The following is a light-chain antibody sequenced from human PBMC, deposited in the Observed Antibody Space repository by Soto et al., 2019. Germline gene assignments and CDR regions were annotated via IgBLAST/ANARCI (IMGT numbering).Light chain of an antibody. CDR1: QGVSSN. CDR2: DAS. J-gene: IGKJ5*01. Sequence: TQAPASLPVSTGESAPXSCMASQGVSSNLAWHQQKPGQAPRILMYDASTRATGISARFSGSGSGTEFTLTISSLQSEDFAVYYCQQYHNWPITVGQGTRLEVK. CDR3: QQYHNWPIT. V-gene: IGKV3-15*01.